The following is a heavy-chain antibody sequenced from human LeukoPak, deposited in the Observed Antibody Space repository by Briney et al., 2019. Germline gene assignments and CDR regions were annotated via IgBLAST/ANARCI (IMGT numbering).Heavy chain of an antibody. J-gene: IGHJ2*01. V-gene: IGHV4-59*01. Sequence: SETLSLTCTVSGGSISSYYWSWIRQPPGKGLEWIGYIYYSGSTNYNPSLKSRVTISVDTSKNQFSLKLSSATAADTAVYYCASSSGTWYFDLWGRGTLVTVSS. D-gene: IGHD2-15*01. CDR1: GGSISSYY. CDR2: IYYSGST. CDR3: ASSSGTWYFDL.